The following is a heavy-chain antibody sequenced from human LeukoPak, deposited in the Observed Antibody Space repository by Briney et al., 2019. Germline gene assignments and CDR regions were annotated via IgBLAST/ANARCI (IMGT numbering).Heavy chain of an antibody. CDR2: IKQAESER. CDR1: GFSISNYW. V-gene: IGHV3-7*01. Sequence: GGSLRLSCAGSGFSISNYWMSWVRQAPGKGLEWVANIKQAESERFYVDSVKDRFIISRENAENSVYLQMNSLRDEDTAVYYCAKLDGYKHAGAFDIWGQGTMVTVSS. D-gene: IGHD5-24*01. CDR3: AKLDGYKHAGAFDI. J-gene: IGHJ3*02.